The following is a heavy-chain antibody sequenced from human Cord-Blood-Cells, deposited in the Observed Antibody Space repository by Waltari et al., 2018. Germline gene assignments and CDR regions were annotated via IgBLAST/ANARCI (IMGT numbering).Heavy chain of an antibody. CDR2: IIPIFGTA. Sequence: QVQLVQSGAEVKKPGSSVKVSCKASGGPFSSYAISWVRQAPGQGLEWMGVIIPIFGTANYAQKFQGRVTITADESTSTAYMELSSLRSEDTAVYYCARGSLTGQGSSFDYWGQGTLVTVSS. V-gene: IGHV1-69*01. CDR1: GGPFSSYA. J-gene: IGHJ4*02. D-gene: IGHD1-26*01. CDR3: ARGSLTGQGSSFDY.